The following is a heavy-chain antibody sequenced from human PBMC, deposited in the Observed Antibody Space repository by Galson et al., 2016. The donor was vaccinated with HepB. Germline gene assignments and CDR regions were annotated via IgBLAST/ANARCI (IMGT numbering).Heavy chain of an antibody. J-gene: IGHJ6*02. CDR2: ISDSDGST. D-gene: IGHD3-3*01. CDR1: GFTLSNYV. V-gene: IGHV3-23*01. CDR3: AKDGSSSLRFLDLGRRKNYGMEV. Sequence: SLRLSCGASGFTLSNYVMSWVRQAPGKGLEWVSGISDSDGSTNYADSVKGRFTISRDNSKNTLYLQMNSLRAEDTAVYYCAKDGSSSLRFLDLGRRKNYGMEVWGQGTTVTVSS.